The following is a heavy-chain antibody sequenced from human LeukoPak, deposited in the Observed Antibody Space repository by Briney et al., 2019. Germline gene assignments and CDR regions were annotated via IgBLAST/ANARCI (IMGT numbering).Heavy chain of an antibody. V-gene: IGHV3-53*01. J-gene: IGHJ4*02. CDR2: IYSGGST. D-gene: IGHD7-27*01. CDR3: ARDLGTGADY. Sequence: PGGSLRLSCAASGFTFSSYAMSWVRQAPGKGLEWVSVIYSGGSTYYADSVKGRFTTSRDNSKNTLYLQMNSLRAEDTAVYYCARDLGTGADYWGQGTLVTVSS. CDR1: GFTFSSYA.